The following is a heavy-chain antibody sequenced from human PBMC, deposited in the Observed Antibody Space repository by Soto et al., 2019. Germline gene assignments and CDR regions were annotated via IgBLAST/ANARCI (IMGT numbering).Heavy chain of an antibody. CDR3: ARNPPYSSSSLHFDY. D-gene: IGHD6-6*01. V-gene: IGHV1-18*04. CDR1: GYTFTSYG. CDR2: ISAYNGNT. Sequence: ASVKVSCKSSGYTFTSYGISWVRQAPGQGLEWMGWISAYNGNTNYAQKLQGRVTMTTDTSTSTAYMELRSLRSDDTDVYYCARNPPYSSSSLHFDYWGKGTLVTISS. J-gene: IGHJ4*02.